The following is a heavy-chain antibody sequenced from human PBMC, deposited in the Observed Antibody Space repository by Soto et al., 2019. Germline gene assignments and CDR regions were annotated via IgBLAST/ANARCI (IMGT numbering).Heavy chain of an antibody. D-gene: IGHD2-2*01. V-gene: IGHV3-64*01. CDR1: GFTFSSYA. CDR3: LRVGGPCSSNSCYPGAFDI. Sequence: GGSLRLSCAASGFTFSSYAMHWVRQAPGKGLEYVSAISSNGGSTYYANSVKGRFTISRDNSKNTLYLQMGSLRAEDMAVYYCLRVGGPCSSNSCYPGAFDIWGQGTLVTVSS. J-gene: IGHJ3*02. CDR2: ISSNGGST.